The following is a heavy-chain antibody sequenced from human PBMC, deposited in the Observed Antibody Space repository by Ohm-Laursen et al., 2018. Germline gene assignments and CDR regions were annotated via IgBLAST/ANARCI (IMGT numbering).Heavy chain of an antibody. Sequence: SLRLSCAASGFTFISYAMSWVRQSPGKGLECVSAIIFIGGSTHYSDSLKGRFTISSDNSKNTLYLQMNSLRAEDTAVYYCAKIQQWLVLDAFDICGQGTMVTVSS. CDR2: IIFIGGST. CDR1: GFTFISYA. CDR3: AKIQQWLVLDAFDI. D-gene: IGHD6-19*01. J-gene: IGHJ3*02. V-gene: IGHV3-23*01.